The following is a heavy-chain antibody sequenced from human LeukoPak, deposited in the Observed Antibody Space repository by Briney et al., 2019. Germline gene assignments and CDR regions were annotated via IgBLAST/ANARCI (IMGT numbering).Heavy chain of an antibody. J-gene: IGHJ6*04. V-gene: IGHV1-69*06. CDR2: IIPIFGTA. D-gene: IGHD2-2*01. Sequence: GSSVKVSCKASGGTFSSYAISWVRQAPGQGLEWMGGIIPIFGTANYAQKFQGRVTITADKSTSTAYMELSSLRSEDTAVYYCARSNGDGVVVVPAAIEEGPTTPTYPNYYYYYGMDVWGKGTTVTVSS. CDR3: ARSNGDGVVVVPAAIEEGPTTPTYPNYYYYYGMDV. CDR1: GGTFSSYA.